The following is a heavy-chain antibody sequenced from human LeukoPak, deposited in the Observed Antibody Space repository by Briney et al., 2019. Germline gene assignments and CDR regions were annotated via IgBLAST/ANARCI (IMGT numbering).Heavy chain of an antibody. Sequence: PGGSLRLPCAASGFTVSSNYMSWVRQAPGKGLEWVSVIYSGGSTYYADSVKSRFTIPRDNSKNTLYLQMNSLRAEDTAVYFCAKDKGYSYGYWIFDYWGQGTLVTVSS. J-gene: IGHJ4*02. CDR3: AKDKGYSYGYWIFDY. V-gene: IGHV3-53*05. CDR1: GFTVSSNY. D-gene: IGHD5-18*01. CDR2: IYSGGST.